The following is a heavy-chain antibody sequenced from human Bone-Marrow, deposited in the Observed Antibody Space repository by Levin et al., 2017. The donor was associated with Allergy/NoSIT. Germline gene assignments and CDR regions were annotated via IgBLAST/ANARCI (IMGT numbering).Heavy chain of an antibody. V-gene: IGHV5-51*01. Sequence: GESLKISCSASGYTLANYWIAWVRQMPGKGLEWLGSIYPGDSKTRYSPSFQGQVTISADNSISTAYMQWSSLKGTERAMYYCARVDGGVVVVAAASLNFYAAMDVWGQGTSVTVS. CDR1: GYTLANYW. CDR2: IYPGDSKT. CDR3: ARVDGGVVVVAAASLNFYAAMDV. J-gene: IGHJ6*02. D-gene: IGHD2-15*01.